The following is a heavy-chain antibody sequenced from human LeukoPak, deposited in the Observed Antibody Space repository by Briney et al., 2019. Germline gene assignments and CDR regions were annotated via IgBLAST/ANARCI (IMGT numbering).Heavy chain of an antibody. CDR1: GFSFSTYA. V-gene: IGHV3-30-3*01. Sequence: GGSLRLSCAASGFSFSTYAMHWVRQAPGKGLEWVAVTSNDGSNKYYADSVKGRFTISRDNSKNTLYLQMNSLSLEDTAVYYCARDSRRITMVRGVIARDAFDIWGQGTMVTVSS. CDR3: ARDSRRITMVRGVIARDAFDI. D-gene: IGHD3-10*01. J-gene: IGHJ3*02. CDR2: TSNDGSNK.